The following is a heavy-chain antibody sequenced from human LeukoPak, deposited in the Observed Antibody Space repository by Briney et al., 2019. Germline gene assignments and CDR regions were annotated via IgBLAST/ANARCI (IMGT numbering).Heavy chain of an antibody. CDR3: ARWSAMVPYYYYYYMDV. Sequence: SETLSLTCTVSGGSISSGGYYWSWIRQHPGKGLEWIGYIYYSGSTYYNPSLKSRVTISVDTSKNQFSLKLSSVTAADTAVYYCARWSAMVPYYYYYYMDVWGKGTTVTVSS. D-gene: IGHD5-18*01. J-gene: IGHJ6*03. V-gene: IGHV4-31*03. CDR2: IYYSGST. CDR1: GGSISSGGYY.